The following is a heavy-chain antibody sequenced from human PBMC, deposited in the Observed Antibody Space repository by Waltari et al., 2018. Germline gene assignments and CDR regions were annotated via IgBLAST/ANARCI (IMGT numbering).Heavy chain of an antibody. Sequence: QLQLQESGPGLVKPSETLSLTCTVPGGSISSSSYYWGWIRQPPGKGLEWIGSIYYSGSTYYNPSLKSRVTISVDTSKNQFSLKLSSVTAADTAVYYCARSGGIVVVPAAVFLAFDIWGQGTMVTVSS. J-gene: IGHJ3*02. CDR3: ARSGGIVVVPAAVFLAFDI. CDR2: IYYSGST. CDR1: GGSISSSSYY. D-gene: IGHD2-2*01. V-gene: IGHV4-39*01.